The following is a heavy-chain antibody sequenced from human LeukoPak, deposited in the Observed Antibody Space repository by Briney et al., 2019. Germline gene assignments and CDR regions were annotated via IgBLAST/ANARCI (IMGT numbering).Heavy chain of an antibody. J-gene: IGHJ4*02. CDR1: GGSFSGYY. Sequence: SETLSLTCAVYGGSFSGYYWSWIRQPPGKGLEWIGYIYYSGSTYYNPSLKSRVTISVDTSKNQFSLKLSSVTAADTAVYYCAREGAYGDYGYWGQGTLVTVSS. D-gene: IGHD4-17*01. CDR3: AREGAYGDYGY. V-gene: IGHV4-30-4*01. CDR2: IYYSGST.